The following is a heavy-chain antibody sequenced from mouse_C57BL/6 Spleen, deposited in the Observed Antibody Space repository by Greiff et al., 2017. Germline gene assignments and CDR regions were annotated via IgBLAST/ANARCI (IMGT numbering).Heavy chain of an antibody. J-gene: IGHJ1*03. V-gene: IGHV1-7*01. D-gene: IGHD2-12*01. CDR3: ARYSYDVLYFDG. Sequence: VQLQESGAALAKPGASVKLSCKASGYTFTSSWMHWVKQRPGQGLEWIGYINPSSGYTKYSQKFKDKATLTADISSSTAYMQLSSLTYEDSAVYYCARYSYDVLYFDGWGTGTTVTVTS. CDR1: GYTFTSSW. CDR2: INPSSGYT.